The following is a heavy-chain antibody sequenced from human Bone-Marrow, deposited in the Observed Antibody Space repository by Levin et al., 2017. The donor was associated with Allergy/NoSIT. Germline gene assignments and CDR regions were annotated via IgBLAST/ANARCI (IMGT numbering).Heavy chain of an antibody. CDR3: ARTPRIFAVGTNGVDAFDI. V-gene: IGHV3-23*01. CDR1: GFTFSNYA. J-gene: IGHJ3*02. D-gene: IGHD6-13*01. Sequence: PGGSLRLSCAASGFTFSNYAMTWVRQGPGKGLEWVSAISGRSSKTFYADSVKGRFTISRDNSNNTLYLQMNSLRAEDTALYYCARTPRIFAVGTNGVDAFDIWGQGTMVTVSA. CDR2: ISGRSSKT.